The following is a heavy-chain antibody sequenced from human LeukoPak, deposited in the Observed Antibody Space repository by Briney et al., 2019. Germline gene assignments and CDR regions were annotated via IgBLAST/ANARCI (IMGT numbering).Heavy chain of an antibody. Sequence: GASVKVSCKASGGTFSNYAITWVRQAPGQGLEWMGGINPFFDTTNYAQKFQGRVTITTDDSTSTAYMELSSLRSEDTAVYYCARSARWAEYFQHWGQGTLVTVSS. D-gene: IGHD6-13*01. V-gene: IGHV1-69*05. CDR2: INPFFDTT. CDR1: GGTFSNYA. J-gene: IGHJ1*01. CDR3: ARSARWAEYFQH.